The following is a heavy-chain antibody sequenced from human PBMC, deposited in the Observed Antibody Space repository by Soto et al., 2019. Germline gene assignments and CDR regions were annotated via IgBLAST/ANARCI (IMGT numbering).Heavy chain of an antibody. CDR2: IVVGSSNT. CDR3: AAVGGYYYYGMDV. CDR1: GFTFTSSA. V-gene: IGHV1-58*01. D-gene: IGHD3-16*01. Sequence: GASVKVSCKASGFTFTSSAVQWVRQARGQRLEWIGWIVVGSSNTNYAQKFQERVTITRDMSTSTAYMELSSLRSEDTAVYYCAAVGGYYYYGMDVWGQGTTVTVSS. J-gene: IGHJ6*02.